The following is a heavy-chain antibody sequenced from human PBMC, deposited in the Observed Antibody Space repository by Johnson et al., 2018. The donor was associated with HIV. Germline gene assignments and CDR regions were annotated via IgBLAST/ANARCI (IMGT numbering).Heavy chain of an antibody. V-gene: IGHV3-53*01. Sequence: EVQLVESGGGLIQPGGSLRLSCAASGFTVSSNYMTWVRQAPGKGLEWVSVIYSGRSTYYADSVKGRFTISRDNAKNSLYLQMNSLRAEDTALYYCARGEALLGDAFDIWGQGTMVTVSS. CDR2: IYSGRST. J-gene: IGHJ3*02. CDR3: ARGEALLGDAFDI. D-gene: IGHD3-16*01. CDR1: GFTVSSNY.